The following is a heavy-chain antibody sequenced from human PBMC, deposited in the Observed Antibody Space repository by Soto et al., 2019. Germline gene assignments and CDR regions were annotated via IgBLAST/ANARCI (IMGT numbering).Heavy chain of an antibody. J-gene: IGHJ6*02. CDR2: ISWDGGST. CDR3: AKSGSYYYYYGMDV. V-gene: IGHV3-43*01. D-gene: IGHD1-26*01. CDR1: GFTFDDYT. Sequence: EVQLVESGGVVVQPGGSLRLSCAASGFTFDDYTMHWVRQAPGKGLEWVSLISWDGGSTYYADSVKGRFTISRDNSKNSLYLQMNSLRTEDTALYYCAKSGSYYYYYGMDVWGHGTTVTVSS.